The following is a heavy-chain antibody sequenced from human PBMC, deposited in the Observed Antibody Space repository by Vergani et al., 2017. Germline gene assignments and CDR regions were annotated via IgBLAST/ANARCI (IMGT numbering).Heavy chain of an antibody. V-gene: IGHV4-38-2*01. CDR1: GDSISSGNN. CDR3: ARLGYSDTSGFYSAFQI. J-gene: IGHJ3*02. D-gene: IGHD3-22*01. CDR2: VSHSGDT. Sequence: QVNLQESGPGLVKPSETLSLTCAVSGDSISSGNNWGWIRQPPGKGLEWISSVSHSGDTYFNPSLKSRVTISLDTSKKQFFLKLNSVTAADTAVYFCARLGYSDTSGFYSAFQIWGQGTMVTVSS.